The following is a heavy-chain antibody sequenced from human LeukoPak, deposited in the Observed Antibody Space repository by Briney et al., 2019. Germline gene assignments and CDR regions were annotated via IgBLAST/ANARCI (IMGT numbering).Heavy chain of an antibody. CDR1: GSTFSNNY. CDR3: GGFSRKGV. Sequence: GGSLRLSCAAPGSTFSNNYMSWVRQAPGKGLEWVALIYSGGSTYYADFVKGRFTISRDNSKNTLYLQMSSLRAEDTAVYYWGGFSRKGVWGQGTTVTVSS. J-gene: IGHJ6*02. V-gene: IGHV3-66*01. CDR2: IYSGGST.